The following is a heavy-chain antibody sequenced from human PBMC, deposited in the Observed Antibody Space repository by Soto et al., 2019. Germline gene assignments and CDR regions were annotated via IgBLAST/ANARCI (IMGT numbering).Heavy chain of an antibody. V-gene: IGHV1-69*08. CDR3: ARERSRYDRSGYYRPDY. CDR2: IIPILGTP. Sequence: SVKVSCKVSGDTFSTYSISWVRQAPGQGLEWLGGIIPILGTPSYAQSFQGRVTITADKSTSTAYMELSSLRSEDTAVYYCARERSRYDRSGYYRPDYWGQGTLVTVSS. J-gene: IGHJ4*02. D-gene: IGHD3-22*01. CDR1: GDTFSTYS.